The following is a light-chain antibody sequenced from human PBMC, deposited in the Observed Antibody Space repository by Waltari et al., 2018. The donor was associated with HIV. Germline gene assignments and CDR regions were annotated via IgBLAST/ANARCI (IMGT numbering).Light chain of an antibody. J-gene: IGLJ3*02. CDR3: CSYAGSFWV. CDR1: STDVGGYNY. CDR2: DVS. Sequence: QSALTQPRSVSGSPGQSVTISCTGTSTDVGGYNYVSWNQQHPVKAPKLMIYDVSKRPSGVPDRFSGSKSGSTASLTISGLQAEDEADYYCCSYAGSFWVFGGGTKLTVL. V-gene: IGLV2-11*01.